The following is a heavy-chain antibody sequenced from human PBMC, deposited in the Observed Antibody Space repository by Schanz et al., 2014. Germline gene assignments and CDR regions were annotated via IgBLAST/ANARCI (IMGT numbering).Heavy chain of an antibody. Sequence: DVQLVESGGGLVQPGGSLTLSCAASEFIISNYWMTWVRQAPGKGPEWVANIEGDGSRKQYVDSVEGRFTISRDNAKNSLYLQMNSLRAEDTAVYYCAKGQLLSYYFDYWGQGTLVTVSS. V-gene: IGHV3-7*03. D-gene: IGHD2-21*01. CDR3: AKGQLLSYYFDY. CDR2: IEGDGSRK. J-gene: IGHJ4*02. CDR1: EFIISNYW.